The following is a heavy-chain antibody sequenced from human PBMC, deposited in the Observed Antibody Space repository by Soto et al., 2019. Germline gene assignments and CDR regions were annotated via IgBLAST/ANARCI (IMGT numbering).Heavy chain of an antibody. J-gene: IGHJ6*02. CDR2: IIPIFGTA. D-gene: IGHD3-10*01. Sequence: QVQLVQSGAEVKKPGSSVKVSCKASGGTFSSYAISWVRQAPGQGLEWMGGIIPIFGTANYAQRFQGRVTITADDXXSXAXXELSSLRSEDTAVYYCARDRITVVRGATDDYGMDVWGQGTTVTVSS. CDR1: GGTFSSYA. CDR3: ARDRITVVRGATDDYGMDV. V-gene: IGHV1-69*12.